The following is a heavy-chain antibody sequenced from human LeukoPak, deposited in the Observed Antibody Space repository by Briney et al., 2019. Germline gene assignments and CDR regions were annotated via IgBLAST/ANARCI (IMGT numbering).Heavy chain of an antibody. Sequence: GSLRLSCATSGFIFSRYWMSWVRQAPGKGLEWIGRMSTTGTTDYNPSLQSRVTLSLDTSKNQFSLKLTSVTAADTAVYYCARGDWFLDLWGRGTLVTVSS. CDR3: ARGDWFLDL. CDR2: MSTTGTT. V-gene: IGHV4-4*07. CDR1: GFIFSRYW. J-gene: IGHJ2*01.